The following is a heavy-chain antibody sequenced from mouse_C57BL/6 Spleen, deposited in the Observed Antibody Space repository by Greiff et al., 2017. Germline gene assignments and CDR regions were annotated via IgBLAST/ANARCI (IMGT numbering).Heavy chain of an antibody. V-gene: IGHV1-55*01. Sequence: VQLQQPGAELVKPGASVKMSCKASGYTFTSYWITWVKQRPGQGLEWIGDIYPGSGSTNYNEKFKSKATLTVDTSSSTAYMQLSSLTSEDSAVYYCARRDGSPWYFDVWGTGTTVTVSS. CDR3: ARRDGSPWYFDV. J-gene: IGHJ1*03. CDR1: GYTFTSYW. D-gene: IGHD1-1*01. CDR2: IYPGSGST.